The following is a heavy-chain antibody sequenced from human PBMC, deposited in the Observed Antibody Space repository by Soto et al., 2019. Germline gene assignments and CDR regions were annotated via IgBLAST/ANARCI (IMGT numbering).Heavy chain of an antibody. D-gene: IGHD2-2*01. CDR3: ARGLYLKYGHDY. Sequence: EVQLVESGGGLVQTGGSLRLSCAASGFTFNNYWMHWVRQAPGKGLVWVSRINGHGRSTNYADSVKGRFTISRDNAQNTLYLQMNSLRAEDTAVYYCARGLYLKYGHDYWGQGTLVTVSS. CDR2: INGHGRST. J-gene: IGHJ4*02. V-gene: IGHV3-74*01. CDR1: GFTFNNYW.